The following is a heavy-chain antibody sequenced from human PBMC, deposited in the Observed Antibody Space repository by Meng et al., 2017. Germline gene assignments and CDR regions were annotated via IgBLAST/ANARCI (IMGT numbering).Heavy chain of an antibody. Sequence: GESLMISCAASGFTFSSYWMSWVRQAPGKGLEWVANIKQDGSEKYYVDPVKGRFTISRDNAKNSLYLQMNSLRAEDTAVYYCARDHTKLDVDIVATDAFDIWGQGTMVTVS. CDR2: IKQDGSEK. CDR1: GFTFSSYW. D-gene: IGHD5-12*01. V-gene: IGHV3-7*01. J-gene: IGHJ3*02. CDR3: ARDHTKLDVDIVATDAFDI.